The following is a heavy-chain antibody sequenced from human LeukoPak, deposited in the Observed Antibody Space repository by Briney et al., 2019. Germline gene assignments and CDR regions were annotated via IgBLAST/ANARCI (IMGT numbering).Heavy chain of an antibody. CDR3: CVVVSWYFDY. Sequence: PGGSLRLSCAASGFTFSSYGMHWVRQAPGKGLEWVGRIRSKANSYATAYAASVKGRFTISRDDSKNTAYLQMNSLKTEDTAVYYCCVVVSWYFDYWGQGTLVTVSS. CDR1: GFTFSSYG. V-gene: IGHV3-73*01. CDR2: IRSKANSYAT. J-gene: IGHJ4*02. D-gene: IGHD2-21*01.